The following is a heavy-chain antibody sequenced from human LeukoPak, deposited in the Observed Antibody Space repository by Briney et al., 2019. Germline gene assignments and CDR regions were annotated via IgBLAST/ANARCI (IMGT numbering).Heavy chain of an antibody. CDR1: GGSISSYY. V-gene: IGHV4-4*07. CDR2: IYTSGCT. J-gene: IGHJ3*02. D-gene: IGHD2-2*01. Sequence: SETLSLTCTVSGGSISSYYWSWIRQPAGKGLEWIGRIYTSGCTNYNPSLKSRVTMSVDTSKNQFPLKLSSVTAADTAVYYCARGGGGYCSSTSCMGFIYDAFDIWGQGTMVTVSS. CDR3: ARGGGGYCSSTSCMGFIYDAFDI.